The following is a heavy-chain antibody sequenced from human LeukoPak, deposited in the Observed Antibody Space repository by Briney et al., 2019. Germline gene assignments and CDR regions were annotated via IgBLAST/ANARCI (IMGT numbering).Heavy chain of an antibody. CDR3: ARNPITLVRGGNWFDP. J-gene: IGHJ5*02. D-gene: IGHD3-10*01. CDR1: GASISSYY. CDR2: IYYTGST. V-gene: IGHV4-59*01. Sequence: SETLSLTCTVSGASISSYYWSWIRQPPGRGLEWIGYIYYTGSTTYNPSLNSRVTISVDMSKNQFSLKLNFVTAADTAVYYCARNPITLVRGGNWFDPWGQGTLVTVSS.